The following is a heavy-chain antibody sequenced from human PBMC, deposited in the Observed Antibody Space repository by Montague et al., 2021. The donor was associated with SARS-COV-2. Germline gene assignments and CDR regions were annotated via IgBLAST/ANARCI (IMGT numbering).Heavy chain of an antibody. Sequence: TLSLTCTVSGGSISSGGYYWSWIRQHPGKGLEWIGYIYYSGNTYYNPSLKSRVTVSVDTSKNQFSLKLSSVTAADTAVYYCARAQLDFDWLSMPSSHWFDPWGQGTWSPSPQ. D-gene: IGHD3-9*01. V-gene: IGHV4-31*03. CDR2: IYYSGNT. CDR3: ARAQLDFDWLSMPSSHWFDP. J-gene: IGHJ5*02. CDR1: GGSISSGGYY.